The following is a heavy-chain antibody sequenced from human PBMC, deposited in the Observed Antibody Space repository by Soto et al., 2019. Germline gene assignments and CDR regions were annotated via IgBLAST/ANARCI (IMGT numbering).Heavy chain of an antibody. CDR1: GFTFSSYS. D-gene: IGHD3-22*01. Sequence: GGSLRLSCAASGFTFSSYSMNWVRQAPGKGLEWVSSISSSSSYIYYADSVKGRFTISRDNAKNSLYLQMNSLRDEDTAVYYCARVHSRGHRVTEYFQHWGQGTLVTVSS. CDR3: ARVHSRGHRVTEYFQH. J-gene: IGHJ1*01. CDR2: ISSSSSYI. V-gene: IGHV3-21*01.